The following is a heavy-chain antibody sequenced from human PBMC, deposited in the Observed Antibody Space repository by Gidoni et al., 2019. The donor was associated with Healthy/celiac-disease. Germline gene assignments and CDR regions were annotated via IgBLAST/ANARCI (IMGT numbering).Heavy chain of an antibody. CDR1: GFTFDDYA. Sequence: EVQRVESGEGLVQPGRSLRLSCADSGFTFDDYAMHWVRQAPGKGLEWVSGISWNSGSIGYADSVKGRFTISRDNAKNSLYLQMNSLRAEDTALYYCAKSLDFWSGPTFDYWGQGTLVTVSS. D-gene: IGHD3-3*01. J-gene: IGHJ4*02. CDR2: ISWNSGSI. V-gene: IGHV3-9*01. CDR3: AKSLDFWSGPTFDY.